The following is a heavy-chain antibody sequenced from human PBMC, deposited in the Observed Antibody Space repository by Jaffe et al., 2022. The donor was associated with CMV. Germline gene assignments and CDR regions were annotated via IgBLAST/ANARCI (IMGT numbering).Heavy chain of an antibody. D-gene: IGHD2-21*01. Sequence: EVQLVESGGGLVKPGGSLRLSCAASGFSFSNAWMSWVRQAPGKGLEWVGRVKRKTDGVTTDYAAPVKGRFTISRDDSKDTLYLQMNSLKTEDTGVYYCTTDLRAPDWAYFGDWGQGTLVTVSS. CDR2: VKRKTDGVTT. V-gene: IGHV3-15*01. CDR1: GFSFSNAW. J-gene: IGHJ4*02. CDR3: TTDLRAPDWAYFGD.